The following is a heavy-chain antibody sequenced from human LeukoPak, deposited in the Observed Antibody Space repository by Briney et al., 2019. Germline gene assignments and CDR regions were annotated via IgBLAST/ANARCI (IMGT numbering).Heavy chain of an antibody. J-gene: IGHJ4*02. CDR1: GPTFSVCY. Sequence: PGVPQTLSCAPSGPTFSVCYMICTRQAPGKGREWVSYISSNSTYRSYGDSVKGRFTISRDNAKNSLYLQMNSLRDGDTAVCDCVTRAAPGGGGKYYFDYWGQGSLVTVSS. CDR2: ISSNSTYR. D-gene: IGHD6-13*01. V-gene: IGHV3-11*03. CDR3: VTRAAPGGGGKYYFDY.